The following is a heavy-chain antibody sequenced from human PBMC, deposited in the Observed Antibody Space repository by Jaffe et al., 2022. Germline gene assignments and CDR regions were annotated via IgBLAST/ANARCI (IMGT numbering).Heavy chain of an antibody. V-gene: IGHV4-38-2*01. CDR3: ARHKGHMSSSWYGDSSGGGYDP. J-gene: IGHJ5*02. CDR2: IYHSGST. CDR1: GYSISSGYY. D-gene: IGHD6-13*01. Sequence: QVQLQESGPGLVKPSETLSLTCAVSGYSISSGYYWGWIRQPPGKGLEWIGSIYHSGSTYYNPSLKSRVTISVDTSKNQFSLKLSSVTAADTAVYYCARHKGHMSSSWYGDSSGGGYDPWGQGTLVTVSS.